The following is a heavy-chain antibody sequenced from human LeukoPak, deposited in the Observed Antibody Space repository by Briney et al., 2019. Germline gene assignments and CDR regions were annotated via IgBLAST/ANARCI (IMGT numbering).Heavy chain of an antibody. CDR3: ARAKYYYDSSGYYYFDY. V-gene: IGHV3-53*01. CDR1: GFTVSSNY. Sequence: PGGSLRLSCAASGFTVSSNYMSWVRQAPGKGLEWVLVIYSGGSTYYADSVKGRFTISRDNSKNTLYLQMNSLRAEDTAVYYCARAKYYYDSSGYYYFDYWGQGTLVTVSS. CDR2: IYSGGST. J-gene: IGHJ4*02. D-gene: IGHD3-22*01.